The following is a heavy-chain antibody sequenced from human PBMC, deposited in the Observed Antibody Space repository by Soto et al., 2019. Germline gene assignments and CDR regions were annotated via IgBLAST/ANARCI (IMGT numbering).Heavy chain of an antibody. D-gene: IGHD2-2*01. J-gene: IGHJ6*02. CDR3: AKGSGYCSSSSCSREFHYYYGMDV. Sequence: QVQLVESGGGVVQPGRSLRLSCAASGFTFSSYGMHWVRQAPGKGLEWVAVISYDGGNKYYADSVKGRFSISRDNSKNTLFLQMNSLRAEDTAVYYCAKGSGYCSSSSCSREFHYYYGMDVWGHGTTVTVSS. V-gene: IGHV3-30*18. CDR2: ISYDGGNK. CDR1: GFTFSSYG.